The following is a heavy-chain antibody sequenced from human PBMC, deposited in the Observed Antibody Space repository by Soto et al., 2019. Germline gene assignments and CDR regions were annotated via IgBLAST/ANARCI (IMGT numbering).Heavy chain of an antibody. CDR3: ARRSNGGDFDY. V-gene: IGHV4-59*08. CDR1: GGSISSYY. D-gene: IGHD4-17*01. J-gene: IGHJ4*02. CDR2: IYYSGST. Sequence: PSETLSLTCTVSGGSISSYYWSWIRQPPGKGLEWIGYIYYSGSTNYNPSLKSRVTISVDTSKNQFSLKLSSVTAADTAVYYCARRSNGGDFDYWGQGTLVTVSS.